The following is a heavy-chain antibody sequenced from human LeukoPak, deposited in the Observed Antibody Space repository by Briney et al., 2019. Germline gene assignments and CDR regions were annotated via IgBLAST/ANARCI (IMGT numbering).Heavy chain of an antibody. J-gene: IGHJ6*03. CDR2: IRYDGSNK. Sequence: GGSLRLSCAASGFTFSSYGMHWVRQAPGKGLEWVAFIRYDGSNKYYADSVKGRFTISRDNSKNTLYLQMNSLRAEDTAVYYCAKDSAAAGTDKRYYYYMDVWGKGTTVTISS. CDR3: AKDSAAAGTDKRYYYYMDV. D-gene: IGHD6-13*01. CDR1: GFTFSSYG. V-gene: IGHV3-30*02.